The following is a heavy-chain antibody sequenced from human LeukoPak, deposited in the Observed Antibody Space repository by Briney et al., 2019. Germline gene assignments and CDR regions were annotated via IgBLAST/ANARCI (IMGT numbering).Heavy chain of an antibody. Sequence: GASVKVSCKASGYTFTGYYMHWVRQAPGQGLEWMGRINPNSSGTNYAQKFQGRVTMTRDTSISTAYMELSRLRSDDTAVYYCATMPPRFKVVTAIHGYWGQGTLVTVSS. V-gene: IGHV1-2*06. CDR2: INPNSSGT. CDR3: ATMPPRFKVVTAIHGY. J-gene: IGHJ4*02. D-gene: IGHD2-21*02. CDR1: GYTFTGYY.